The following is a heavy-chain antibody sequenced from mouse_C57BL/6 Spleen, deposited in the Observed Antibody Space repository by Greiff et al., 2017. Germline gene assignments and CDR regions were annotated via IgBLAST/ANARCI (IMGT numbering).Heavy chain of an antibody. CDR3: ARDEITSY. Sequence: VQLQQSGPGLVKPSQSLSLTCSVTGYSITSGYYWNWIRQFPGNKLEWMGYISYDGSNNYNPSLKNRISITRDTSKNQFFLKLNSVTTEDTATYYCARDEITSYWGQGTLVTVSA. D-gene: IGHD1-1*01. CDR1: GYSITSGYY. CDR2: ISYDGSN. V-gene: IGHV3-6*01. J-gene: IGHJ3*01.